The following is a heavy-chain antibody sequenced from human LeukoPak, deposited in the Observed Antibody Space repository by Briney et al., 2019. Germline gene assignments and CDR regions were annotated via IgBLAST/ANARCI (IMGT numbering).Heavy chain of an antibody. CDR3: ARDDYDYVWGSPNLDWFDP. CDR1: GFTFSSYS. Sequence: PGGSLRLSCAASGFTFSSYSMNWVRQAPGKGLEWVSSISSSSSYIYYADSVKGRFTISRDNAKNSLYLQMNSLRAEDTAVYYCARDDYDYVWGSPNLDWFDPWGQVTLVTVSS. D-gene: IGHD3-16*01. CDR2: ISSSSSYI. J-gene: IGHJ5*02. V-gene: IGHV3-21*01.